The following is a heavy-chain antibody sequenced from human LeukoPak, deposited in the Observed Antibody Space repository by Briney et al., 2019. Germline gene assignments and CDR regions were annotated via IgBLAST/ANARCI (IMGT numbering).Heavy chain of an antibody. D-gene: IGHD1-1*01. CDR1: GGSISSYY. Sequence: SETLSLTCTVSGGSISSYYWSWIRQPAGKGLEWIGRIYTSGSTYYNPSLKSRVTISVDTSKNQFSLKLSSVTAADTAVYYCARHDRTGTTLGLFDYWGQGTLVTVSS. V-gene: IGHV4-4*07. CDR3: ARHDRTGTTLGLFDY. CDR2: IYTSGST. J-gene: IGHJ4*02.